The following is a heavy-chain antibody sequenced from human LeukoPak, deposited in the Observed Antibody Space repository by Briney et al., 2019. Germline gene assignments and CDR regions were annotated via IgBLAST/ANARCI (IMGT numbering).Heavy chain of an antibody. V-gene: IGHV1-18*01. CDR2: ISAYNGNT. CDR1: GYTFTSYG. Sequence: ASVKVSCKASGYTFTSYGISWVRQAPGQGLEWMGWISAYNGNTNYAQKLQGRVTMTTDTSTSTAYMELRSLRSDDTAVYYCARSGPPSRQQPHSVAGFDYWGQGTLVTVSS. D-gene: IGHD6-19*01. J-gene: IGHJ4*02. CDR3: ARSGPPSRQQPHSVAGFDY.